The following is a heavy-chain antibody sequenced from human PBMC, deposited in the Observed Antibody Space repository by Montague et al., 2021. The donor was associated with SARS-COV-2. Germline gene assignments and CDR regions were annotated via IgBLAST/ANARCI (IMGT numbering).Heavy chain of an antibody. J-gene: IGHJ2*01. CDR1: GGSISGHY. CDR2: FDHSGDT. D-gene: IGHD3-16*01. V-gene: IGHV4-59*11. Sequence: SETRSLTCSVSGGSISGHYRSWIRQPPGKGLEWIGNFDHSGDTKYNPSLKSRATISVDTSKNHFALRLSSVTAADTAVYYCAREFRIELWQTNWYFGLWGRGTLVTVSS. CDR3: AREFRIELWQTNWYFGL.